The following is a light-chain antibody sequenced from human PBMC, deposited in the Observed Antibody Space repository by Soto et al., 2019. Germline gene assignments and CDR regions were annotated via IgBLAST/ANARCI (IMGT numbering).Light chain of an antibody. CDR1: SSDVGGYSY. CDR3: SSYTSSSTLVV. V-gene: IGLV2-14*01. J-gene: IGLJ2*01. Sequence: QSVLTQPASVSGSPGQSITISCTGTSSDVGGYSYVSWYQQHPVKAPKLMLYEVSNRPSGVSNRFSGSKSGNTASLTISGLQAEDEADYYCSSYTSSSTLVVFGGGTKLTVL. CDR2: EVS.